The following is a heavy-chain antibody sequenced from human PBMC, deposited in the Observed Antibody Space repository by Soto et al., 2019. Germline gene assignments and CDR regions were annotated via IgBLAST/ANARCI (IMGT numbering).Heavy chain of an antibody. CDR2: ISSSGTIT. V-gene: IGHV3-11*01. J-gene: IGHJ3*01. D-gene: IGHD2-15*01. CDR3: ARSLLGVGDHLDL. Sequence: QVQLVDSGGGLVKPGGSLRLSCAASGFSFSNYYFTYIRQAPGKGLEWIAYISSSGTITHYADSVQGRFSISRDNAKYSLSLQLNDLRVEDTAVYYCARSLLGVGDHLDLWGQGTSVLVSS. CDR1: GFSFSNYY.